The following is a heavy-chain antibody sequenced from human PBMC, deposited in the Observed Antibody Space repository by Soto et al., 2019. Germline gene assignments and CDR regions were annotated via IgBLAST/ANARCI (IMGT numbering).Heavy chain of an antibody. CDR1: GYTFTAYY. J-gene: IGHJ6*01. CDR3: ARNMDYYYGPGSGNGHGF. D-gene: IGHD3-10*01. Sequence: QVQLVQSGAEVKEPGDSVRVSCEASGYTFTAYYIHWVRQAPGQGLEWMGWINPKFGDTTYAQDFQGRVSMTREMSISTVYMELSRMTSDDTDIYYCARNMDYYYGPGSGNGHGFWGQGTTVTVFS. V-gene: IGHV1-2*02. CDR2: INPKFGDT.